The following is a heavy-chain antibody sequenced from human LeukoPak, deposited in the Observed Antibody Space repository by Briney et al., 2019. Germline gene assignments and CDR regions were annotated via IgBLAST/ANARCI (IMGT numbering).Heavy chain of an antibody. CDR3: AKRADYYDSSRALYDAFDL. CDR1: GFIFRTYG. V-gene: IGHV3-30*02. J-gene: IGHJ3*01. D-gene: IGHD3-16*01. CDR2: IRYDGSDK. Sequence: PGGSLILSCAASGFIFRTYGMHWVRQAPGKGLEWVTFIRYDGSDKYYADSVKGRFTISRDNSKNTLFLQMNSLRVEDTAVYYCAKRADYYDSSRALYDAFDLWGQGTMVTVSS.